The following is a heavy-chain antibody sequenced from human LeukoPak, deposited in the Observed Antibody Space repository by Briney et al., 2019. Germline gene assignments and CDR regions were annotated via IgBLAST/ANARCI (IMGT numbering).Heavy chain of an antibody. J-gene: IGHJ4*02. V-gene: IGHV4-34*01. CDR1: GGSFSGYY. CDR2: INHSGST. Sequence: PSETLSLTCAVYGGSFSGYYWSWIRQSPGKGLEWIGEINHSGSTNYNPSLKSRVTISVDTSKNQFSLKLSSVTAADTAVYYCARNMVRRVMRADNLDYWGQGTLVTVSS. D-gene: IGHD3-10*01. CDR3: ARNMVRRVMRADNLDY.